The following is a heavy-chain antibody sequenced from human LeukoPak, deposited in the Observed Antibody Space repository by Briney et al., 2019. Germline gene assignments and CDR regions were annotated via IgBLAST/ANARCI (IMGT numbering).Heavy chain of an antibody. V-gene: IGHV3-9*01. CDR2: ISWNSGSI. CDR1: GFTFDDYA. Sequence: GGSLRLSCAASGFTFDDYAMHRVRQAPGKGLEWVSGISWNSGSIGYADSVKGRFTISRDNAKNSLYLQMNSLRAEDTALYYCAKGSFRSGYPHLNWFDPWGQGTLVTVSS. CDR3: AKGSFRSGYPHLNWFDP. J-gene: IGHJ5*02. D-gene: IGHD3-3*01.